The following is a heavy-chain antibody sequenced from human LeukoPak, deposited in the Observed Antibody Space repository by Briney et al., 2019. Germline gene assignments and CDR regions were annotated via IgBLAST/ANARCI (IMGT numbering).Heavy chain of an antibody. V-gene: IGHV3-30*02. J-gene: IGHJ4*02. CDR3: ARDPDYGGNSVSDY. Sequence: GGSLRLSCAASGFTFSSYGMHWVRQAPGKGLEWVAFIRYDGSNKYYADSVKGRFTISRDNSKNTLYLQMNSLRAEDTAVYYCARDPDYGGNSVSDYWGQGTLVTVSP. CDR2: IRYDGSNK. D-gene: IGHD4-23*01. CDR1: GFTFSSYG.